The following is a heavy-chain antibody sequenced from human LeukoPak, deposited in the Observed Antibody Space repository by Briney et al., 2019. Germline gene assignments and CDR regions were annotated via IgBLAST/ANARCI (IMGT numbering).Heavy chain of an antibody. CDR1: GYTFTSYG. D-gene: IGHD3-10*01. V-gene: IGHV1-18*01. J-gene: IGHJ6*02. CDR2: ISAYNGNT. CDR3: ARDRPMVRGSGDGYYYYGMDV. Sequence: GASVKVSCKASGYTFTSYGISWVRQAPGQGLEWMGWISAYNGNTNYAQKLQGRVTMTTDTSTSTAYMELRSLRSDDTAVYYCARDRPMVRGSGDGYYYYGMDVWGQGTTVTVSS.